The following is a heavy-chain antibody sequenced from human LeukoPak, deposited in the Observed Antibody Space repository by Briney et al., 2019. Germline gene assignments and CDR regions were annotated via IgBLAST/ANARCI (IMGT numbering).Heavy chain of an antibody. CDR2: INHSGST. J-gene: IGHJ3*02. V-gene: IGHV4-34*01. Sequence: SETLSLTCAVYGGSFSGYYWSWIRQPPGKGLEWIGEINHSGSTNYNPSLKSRVTISLDTSKNQFSLKLSSVTAADTAVYYCARLSGAVVVPAADDAFDIWGQGTMVTVSS. D-gene: IGHD2-2*01. CDR1: GGSFSGYY. CDR3: ARLSGAVVVPAADDAFDI.